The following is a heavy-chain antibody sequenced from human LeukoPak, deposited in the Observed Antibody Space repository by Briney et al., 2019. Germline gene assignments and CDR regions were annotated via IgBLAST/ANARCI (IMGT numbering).Heavy chain of an antibody. CDR2: ISSSSSYI. D-gene: IGHD2-15*01. Sequence: KTGGSLRLSCAASGFTFSSYSMNWVRQAPGKGLEWVSSISSSSSYIYYADSVKGRFTISRDNAKNSLYLQMNRLRAEDTAVYYCARQDIVVVVADPSPHLDIWGQGAMVTVSS. CDR3: ARQDIVVVVADPSPHLDI. J-gene: IGHJ3*02. CDR1: GFTFSSYS. V-gene: IGHV3-21*01.